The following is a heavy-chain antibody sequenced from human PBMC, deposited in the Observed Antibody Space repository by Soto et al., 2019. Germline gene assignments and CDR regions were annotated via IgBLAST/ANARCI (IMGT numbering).Heavy chain of an antibody. CDR1: GYTFTSYA. CDR2: INAGNGNT. D-gene: IGHD2-15*01. V-gene: IGHV1-3*01. J-gene: IGHJ6*02. CDR3: ARDQEGAPCSGGSCFLYYYGMDV. Sequence: ASVKVSCKASGYTFTSYAMHWVRQAPGQRLEWMGWINAGNGNTKYSQKFQGRVTITRDTSASTAYMELSSLRSEDTAVYYCARDQEGAPCSGGSCFLYYYGMDVWGQGTTVTVSS.